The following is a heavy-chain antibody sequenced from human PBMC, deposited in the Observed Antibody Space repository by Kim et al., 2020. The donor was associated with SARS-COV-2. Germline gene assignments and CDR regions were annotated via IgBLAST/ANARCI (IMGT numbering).Heavy chain of an antibody. D-gene: IGHD3-16*01. CDR3: ARHLGGGNHQPGDY. Sequence: SETLSLTCTVSGGSISSSSYYWGWIRQPPGKGLEWIGSIYYSGSTYYNPSLKSRVTISVDTSKNQFSLKLSSVTAADTAVYYCARHLGGGNHQPGDYWGQGTLVTVSS. V-gene: IGHV4-39*01. CDR2: IYYSGST. CDR1: GGSISSSSYY. J-gene: IGHJ4*02.